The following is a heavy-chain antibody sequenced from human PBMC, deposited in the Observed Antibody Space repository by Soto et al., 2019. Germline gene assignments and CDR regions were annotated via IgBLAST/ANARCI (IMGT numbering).Heavy chain of an antibody. CDR3: AKDTAMITFGGVISNSFDY. CDR1: GFKVDDYA. V-gene: IGHV3-9*01. CDR2: ISWNSGSI. J-gene: IGHJ4*02. D-gene: IGHD3-16*02. Sequence: PXGSLRLSYAASGFKVDDYAMHWVRQAPGKGLEWVSGISWNSGSIGYADSVKGRFTISRDNAKNSLYLQMNSLRAEDTVLYYCAKDTAMITFGGVISNSFDYWGQGTLVTVSS.